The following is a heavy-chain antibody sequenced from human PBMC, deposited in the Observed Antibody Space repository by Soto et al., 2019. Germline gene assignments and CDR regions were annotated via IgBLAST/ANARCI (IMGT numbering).Heavy chain of an antibody. CDR2: IYYSGST. Sequence: SETLSLTCTVSGGSISSGDYYWSWIRQPPGKGLEWIGYIYYSGSTYYNPSLKSRVTISVDTSKNQFSLKLSSVTAADTAVYYCASDKILNYYYYGMDVWGQGTKVTVYS. CDR3: ASDKILNYYYYGMDV. D-gene: IGHD3-9*01. CDR1: GGSISSGDYY. V-gene: IGHV4-30-4*01. J-gene: IGHJ6*02.